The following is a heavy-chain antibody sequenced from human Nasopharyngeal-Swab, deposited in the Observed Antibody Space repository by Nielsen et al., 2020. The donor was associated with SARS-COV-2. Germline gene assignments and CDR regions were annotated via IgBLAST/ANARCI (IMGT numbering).Heavy chain of an antibody. J-gene: IGHJ4*02. V-gene: IGHV4-59*01. Sequence: GSLRLSCTVSGGSISSYYWSWIRQPPGKGLEWIGYIYYSGSTNYNPSLKSRVTISVDTSKNQFSLKLSSVTAADTAVYYCARVAYYYDISGWGRLLLPDYWGQGTLVTVSS. CDR3: ARVAYYYDISGWGRLLLPDY. D-gene: IGHD3-22*01. CDR1: GGSISSYY. CDR2: IYYSGST.